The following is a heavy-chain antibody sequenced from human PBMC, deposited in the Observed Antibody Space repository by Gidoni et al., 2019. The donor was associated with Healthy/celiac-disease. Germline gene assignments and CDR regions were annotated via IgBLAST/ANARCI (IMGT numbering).Heavy chain of an antibody. V-gene: IGHV5-10-1*01. D-gene: IGHD3-9*01. CDR2: IDPSDSYT. Sequence: EVQLVQSGAEVKKPGESLRISCKGSGYSFTSYWISWVRQMPGKGLEWMGGIDPSDSYTNYSPSFQGHVTISADKSISTAYLQWSSLKASDTAMYYCARHSELDYDILTGYGYYYYGMDVWGQGTTVTVSS. CDR3: ARHSELDYDILTGYGYYYYGMDV. J-gene: IGHJ6*02. CDR1: GYSFTSYW.